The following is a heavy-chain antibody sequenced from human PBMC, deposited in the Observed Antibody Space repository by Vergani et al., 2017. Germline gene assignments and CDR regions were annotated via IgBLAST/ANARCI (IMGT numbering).Heavy chain of an antibody. CDR2: VFHSGSA. V-gene: IGHV4-38-2*02. Sequence: QVQLQESGPGLVKPSETLSLTCSVSGYSISRGYYWGWIRQPPGKGLEWIATVFHSGSAYYNPSLRRRVTISVETSKNQFSLRLTTLTAADTAVYYCARNPYCGGDCYSDAFDIWGKGTTVTVSS. CDR1: GYSISRGYY. J-gene: IGHJ3*02. D-gene: IGHD2-21*02. CDR3: ARNPYCGGDCYSDAFDI.